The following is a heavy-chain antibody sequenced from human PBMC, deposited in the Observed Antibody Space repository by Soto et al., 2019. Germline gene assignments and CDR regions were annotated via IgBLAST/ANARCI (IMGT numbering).Heavy chain of an antibody. CDR3: ARERSSGWYVDY. J-gene: IGHJ4*02. Sequence: QVQLVQSGAEVKKPGASVKVSCKASGYTFTSYDINWVRQATGQGLAWMGWMNPNSGNTGYAQKFQGRVTMTRHTSITTAYMELSSLRSEDTAVYYCARERSSGWYVDYWGQGTLVTVSS. CDR1: GYTFTSYD. CDR2: MNPNSGNT. D-gene: IGHD6-19*01. V-gene: IGHV1-8*01.